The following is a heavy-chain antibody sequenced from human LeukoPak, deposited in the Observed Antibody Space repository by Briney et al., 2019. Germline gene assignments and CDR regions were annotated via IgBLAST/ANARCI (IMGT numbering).Heavy chain of an antibody. Sequence: SETLSPTCAVYGGSFSGYYWSWIRQPPEKGLEWIGEINHSGSTNYNPSLKSRVTISVDTSKNQFSLKLSSVTAADTAVYYCARVTEGDGYNSDYWGQGTLVTVSS. CDR1: GGSFSGYY. D-gene: IGHD5-24*01. CDR3: ARVTEGDGYNSDY. CDR2: INHSGST. V-gene: IGHV4-34*01. J-gene: IGHJ4*02.